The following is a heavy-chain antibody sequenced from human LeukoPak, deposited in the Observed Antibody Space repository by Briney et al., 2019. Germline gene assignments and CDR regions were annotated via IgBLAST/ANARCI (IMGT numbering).Heavy chain of an antibody. Sequence: ASVKVSCKASGYTFTGYYMHWVRQAPGQGLEWMGWINPNSGGTNYAQKFQGRVTMTRDTSISTAYMELSRLRSDDTAVYYCARGGAVVVAATSAHDAFDIWGQGTMVTVSS. D-gene: IGHD2-15*01. V-gene: IGHV1-2*02. CDR2: INPNSGGT. CDR1: GYTFTGYY. CDR3: ARGGAVVVAATSAHDAFDI. J-gene: IGHJ3*02.